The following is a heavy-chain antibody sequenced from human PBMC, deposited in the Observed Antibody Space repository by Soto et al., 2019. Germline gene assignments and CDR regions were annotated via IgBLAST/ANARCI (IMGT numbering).Heavy chain of an antibody. CDR2: INSDGSRT. V-gene: IGHV3-74*01. CDR3: AGATTGFHGGDWFDT. Sequence: EVQLVESGGGLVQPGGSLRLSCAAPGFIFSTYWIHWVRQPPGKGLVWVSRINSDGSRTGYADSVKGRFTISRDNTRNTVYLQMNSLRAEDTAVYYCAGATTGFHGGDWFDTYGQGMLVTGSS. D-gene: IGHD2-15*01. J-gene: IGHJ5*02. CDR1: GFIFSTYW.